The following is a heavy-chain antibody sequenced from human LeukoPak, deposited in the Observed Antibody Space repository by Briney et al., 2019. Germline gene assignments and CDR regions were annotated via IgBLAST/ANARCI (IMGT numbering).Heavy chain of an antibody. CDR2: IIPILGIA. D-gene: IGHD5-18*01. CDR3: ARGYSYGPFDH. CDR1: GGTFSSYA. J-gene: IGHJ4*02. Sequence: SVKVSCKASGGTFSSYAISWVRQAPGQGLEWMGRIIPILGIANYAQKFQGRVTITADKSTSTAYMELSSLRSEDTAVYYCARGYSYGPFDHWGQGTLVTVSS. V-gene: IGHV1-69*04.